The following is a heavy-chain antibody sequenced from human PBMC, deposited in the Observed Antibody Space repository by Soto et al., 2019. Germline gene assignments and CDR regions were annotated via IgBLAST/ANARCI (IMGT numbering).Heavy chain of an antibody. CDR3: ARDMGSNGGYSYGYLFDAFDI. CDR2: INPNSGGT. Sequence: ASVKVSCKASGYTFTGYYMHWVRQAPGQGLEWMGWINPNSGGTNYAQKFQGWVTMTRDTSISTAYMELSRLRSDDTAVYYGARDMGSNGGYSYGYLFDAFDIWGQGTMVTVSS. V-gene: IGHV1-2*04. D-gene: IGHD5-18*01. CDR1: GYTFTGYY. J-gene: IGHJ3*02.